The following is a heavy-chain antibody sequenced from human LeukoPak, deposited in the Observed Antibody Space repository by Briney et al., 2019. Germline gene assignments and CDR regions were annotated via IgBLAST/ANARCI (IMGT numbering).Heavy chain of an antibody. V-gene: IGHV1-69*06. J-gene: IGHJ4*02. CDR1: GDTFRSYA. CDR3: AREAVAYTSYYFDY. CDR2: IIPTFGTA. D-gene: IGHD4-23*01. Sequence: SVKVSCKASGDTFRSYAITWVRQAPGQGLEWMGRIIPTFGTANYAQRFQGRVTITADKSTSTAYMELSSLRSEDTAVYYCAREAVAYTSYYFDYWGQGTLVTVSS.